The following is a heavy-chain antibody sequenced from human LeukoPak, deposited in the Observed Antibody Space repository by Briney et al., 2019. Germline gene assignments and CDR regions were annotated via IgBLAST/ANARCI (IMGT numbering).Heavy chain of an antibody. Sequence: SETLSLTCIVSGGSISSYYWSWIRQPPGKGLEWIGYIYYSGSTNYNPSLKSRVTISVDTSKNQFSLKLSSVTAADTAVYYCARELYCSGGSCYSFLDYWGQGTLVTVSS. D-gene: IGHD2-15*01. CDR1: GGSISSYY. V-gene: IGHV4-59*01. J-gene: IGHJ4*02. CDR2: IYYSGST. CDR3: ARELYCSGGSCYSFLDY.